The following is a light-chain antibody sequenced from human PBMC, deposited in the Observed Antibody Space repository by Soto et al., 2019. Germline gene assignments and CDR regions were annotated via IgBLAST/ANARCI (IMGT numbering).Light chain of an antibody. CDR3: QQFNNYPLT. V-gene: IGKV1-8*01. J-gene: IGKJ5*01. CDR1: QGISSY. CDR2: AAS. Sequence: AIRMTQSPSSLSASTGDRVTITCRASQGISSYLAWYQQKPGKAPKLLIYAASTLQSGVPSRFSGSGSGTDFTLTISCLQSEDFATYYCQQFNNYPLTFGQGTRLEIK.